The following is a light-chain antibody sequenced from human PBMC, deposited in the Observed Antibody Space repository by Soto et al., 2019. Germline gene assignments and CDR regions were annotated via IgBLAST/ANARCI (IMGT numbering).Light chain of an antibody. J-gene: IGLJ1*01. CDR2: DVT. V-gene: IGLV2-11*01. CDR1: SSDVGANNY. Sequence: QSVLTQPRSVSGSPGQSVTISCTGTSSDVGANNYVSWYQQHPGKAPKLMIFDVTKRPSGVPDRFSGSKSGNTASLTTSGLQAEDEADYYCCSSAVSHTYVFGTGTKVTVL. CDR3: CSSAVSHTYV.